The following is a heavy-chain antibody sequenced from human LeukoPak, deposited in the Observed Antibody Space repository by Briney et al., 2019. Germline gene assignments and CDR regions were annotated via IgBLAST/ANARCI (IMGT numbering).Heavy chain of an antibody. CDR1: GGSISSSGYY. J-gene: IGHJ4*02. V-gene: IGHV4-39*07. Sequence: SETLSLTCTVSGGSISSSGYYWGWIRQPPGKGLEWIGSIYYSGSTYCNPSLKSRVTISVDTSKNQFSLKLSSVAAADTAVYYCARGSDFDYWGQGTLVTVSS. CDR3: ARGSDFDY. CDR2: IYYSGST.